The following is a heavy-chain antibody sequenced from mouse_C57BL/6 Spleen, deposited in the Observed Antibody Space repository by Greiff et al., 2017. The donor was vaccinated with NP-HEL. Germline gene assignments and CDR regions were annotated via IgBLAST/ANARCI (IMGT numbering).Heavy chain of an antibody. CDR2: ISSGSSTI. CDR3: ARHSDYDWYFDV. J-gene: IGHJ1*03. Sequence: VQLKQSGGGLVKPGGSLKLSCAASGFTFSDYGMHWVRQAPEKGLEWVAYISSGSSTIYYADTVKGRFTISRDNAKNTLFLQMTSLRSEDTAMYYCARHSDYDWYFDVWGTGTTVTVSS. D-gene: IGHD2-4*01. V-gene: IGHV5-17*01. CDR1: GFTFSDYG.